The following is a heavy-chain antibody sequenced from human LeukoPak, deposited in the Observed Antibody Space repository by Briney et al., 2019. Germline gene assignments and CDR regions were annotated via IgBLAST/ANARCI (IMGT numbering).Heavy chain of an antibody. J-gene: IGHJ4*02. CDR3: TRMTTGDDY. V-gene: IGHV4-34*01. CDR1: GVSFDDYY. CDR2: INHSGYT. D-gene: IGHD4-17*01. Sequence: PSETLSLTCAVSGVSFDDYYWAWVRQTPGKGLEWIGEINHSGYTNERPSLKSRVSLSIDTSMKQFSLNLRSVTAADACTYYCTRMTTGDDYWGQGTLVTVSS.